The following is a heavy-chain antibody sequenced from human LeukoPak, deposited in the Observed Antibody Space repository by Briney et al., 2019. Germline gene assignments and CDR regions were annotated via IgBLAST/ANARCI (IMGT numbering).Heavy chain of an antibody. J-gene: IGHJ4*02. D-gene: IGHD1-26*01. CDR2: IWYDGSSQ. V-gene: IGHV3-33*01. CDR3: VRDPTQYTTAWYSDY. CDR1: GFSFSAYG. Sequence: GGSLRLSCTASGFSFSAYGMHWVRQAPGKGLEWVAVIWYDGSSQYYADSVKGRFTISRDNSKNTLFLQMNSLRAEDTAVYYCVRDPTQYTTAWYSDYWGQGTLVTVSS.